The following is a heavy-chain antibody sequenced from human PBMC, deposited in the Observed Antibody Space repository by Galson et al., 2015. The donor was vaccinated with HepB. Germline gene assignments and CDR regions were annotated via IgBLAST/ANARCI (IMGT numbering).Heavy chain of an antibody. V-gene: IGHV1-18*04. CDR1: GYTFTSYG. CDR3: ARVGTGYCSSTSCYVWVGFDY. D-gene: IGHD2-2*01. J-gene: IGHJ4*02. Sequence: SVKVSCKASGYTFTSYGISWVRQAPGQGLEWMGWISAYNGNTNYAQKLQGRVTMTTDTSTSTAYMELRSLRSDDTAVYYCARVGTGYCSSTSCYVWVGFDYWGQGTLVTVSS. CDR2: ISAYNGNT.